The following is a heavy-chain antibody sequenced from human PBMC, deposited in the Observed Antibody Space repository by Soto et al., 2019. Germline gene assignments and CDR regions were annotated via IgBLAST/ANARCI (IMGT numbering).Heavy chain of an antibody. CDR2: ISGSGGST. Sequence: GESLKISCAASGFTFSSYAMSWVRQAPGKGLEWVSAISGSGGSTYYADSVKGRFTISRDNSKNTLYLQMNSLRAEDTAVYYCAKGGAYCGGDCYSGYFDYWGQGTLVTVSS. CDR3: AKGGAYCGGDCYSGYFDY. J-gene: IGHJ4*02. D-gene: IGHD2-21*02. V-gene: IGHV3-23*01. CDR1: GFTFSSYA.